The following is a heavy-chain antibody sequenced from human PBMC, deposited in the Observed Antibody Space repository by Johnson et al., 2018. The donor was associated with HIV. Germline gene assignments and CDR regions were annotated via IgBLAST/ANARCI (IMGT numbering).Heavy chain of an antibody. J-gene: IGHJ3*02. CDR3: AKKEVGFGEAIDAFDI. CDR1: GFTFDDYA. V-gene: IGHV3-9*01. D-gene: IGHD3-10*01. CDR2: ISWNSGSI. Sequence: EVQLVESGGGLVQPGRSLRLSCAASGFTFDDYAMHWVRQAPGKGLEWVSGISWNSGSIGYADSVKGRFTISRDNSKNTLYLQMNSLRAEDTAVYYCAKKEVGFGEAIDAFDIWGQGTMVTVSS.